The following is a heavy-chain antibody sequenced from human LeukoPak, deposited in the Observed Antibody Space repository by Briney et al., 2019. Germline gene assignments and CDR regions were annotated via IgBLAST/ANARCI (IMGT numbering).Heavy chain of an antibody. J-gene: IGHJ4*02. CDR2: IKQDGSAK. D-gene: IGHD3-22*01. Sequence: GGSLRLSCAASGFTFSSYWMSWVRQAPGKGLEWVANIKQDGSAKYYVDSVKGRFTISRDNSKNTLYLQMNSLRAEDTAVYYCAKGTLIVVVTPLGYWGQGTLVTVSS. CDR3: AKGTLIVVVTPLGY. CDR1: GFTFSSYW. V-gene: IGHV3-7*01.